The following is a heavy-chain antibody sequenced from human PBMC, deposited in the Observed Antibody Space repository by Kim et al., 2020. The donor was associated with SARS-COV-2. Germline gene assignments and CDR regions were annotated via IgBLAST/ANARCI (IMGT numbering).Heavy chain of an antibody. CDR3: ARDGDIVVVPAAIPHDAFDI. V-gene: IGHV3-21*01. Sequence: GGSLRLSCAASGFTFSSYSMNWVRQAPGKGLEWVSSISSSSSYIYYADSVKGRFTISRDNAKNSLYLQMNSLRAEDTAVYYCARDGDIVVVPAAIPHDAFDIWGQGTMVTVSS. CDR2: ISSSSSYI. CDR1: GFTFSSYS. D-gene: IGHD2-2*01. J-gene: IGHJ3*02.